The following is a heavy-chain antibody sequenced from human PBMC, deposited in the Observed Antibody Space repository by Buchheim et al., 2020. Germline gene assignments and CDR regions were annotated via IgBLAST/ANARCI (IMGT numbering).Heavy chain of an antibody. CDR1: GFTFSSYS. D-gene: IGHD6-13*01. J-gene: IGHJ5*02. Sequence: EVQLVESGGGLVQPGGSLRLSCAASGFTFSSYSMNWVRQAPGKGLEWVSYISSSSSTIYYADSVKGRFTISRDNAKNSLYLQMNSLRAEDTAVYYCARDPSSSWQPNWFDPWGQGTL. CDR3: ARDPSSSWQPNWFDP. CDR2: ISSSSSTI. V-gene: IGHV3-48*01.